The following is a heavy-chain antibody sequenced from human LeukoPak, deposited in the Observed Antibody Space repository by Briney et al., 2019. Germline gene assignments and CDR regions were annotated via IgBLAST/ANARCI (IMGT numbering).Heavy chain of an antibody. CDR1: GFTFSSYG. V-gene: IGHV3-30*18. D-gene: IGHD3-22*01. Sequence: PGGSLRLSCAASGFTFSSYGMHWVRQAPGKGLEWVAVISYDGSNKYYADSVKGRFTISRDNSKNTLYLQMNSLRAEDTAVYYCAKALDYYDSSGYSPPDYWGQGTLVTVSS. CDR3: AKALDYYDSSGYSPPDY. J-gene: IGHJ4*02. CDR2: ISYDGSNK.